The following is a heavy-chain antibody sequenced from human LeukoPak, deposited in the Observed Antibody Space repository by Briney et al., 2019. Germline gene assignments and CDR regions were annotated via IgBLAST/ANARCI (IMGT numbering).Heavy chain of an antibody. D-gene: IGHD3-10*01. CDR2: IDSVRKTT. J-gene: IGHJ4*02. Sequence: GGSLRLSCAASGFTFSSYRMYWVRQAPPEGLVWVSRIDSVRKTTNYAAPVKGVFATSRYNAKNTLYLQMSSLRAEDTAVYFCTRDITLTRGGRSYYWGQGNLVTVSP. CDR3: TRDITLTRGGRSYY. V-gene: IGHV3-74*01. CDR1: GFTFSSYR.